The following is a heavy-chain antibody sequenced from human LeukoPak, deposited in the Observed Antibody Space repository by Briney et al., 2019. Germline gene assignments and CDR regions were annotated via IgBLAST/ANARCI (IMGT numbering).Heavy chain of an antibody. CDR1: GFTFSSYG. J-gene: IGHJ1*01. CDR2: ISGSGGST. D-gene: IGHD4-17*01. CDR3: VKAAKPHGDSWYFYH. Sequence: GGSLRLSCAASGFTFSSYGMTWVRQAPGKGLEWVSAISGSGGSTYHADSVKGRFTISRDNSKSTLYLQMNSLRAEDTAVYYCVKAAKPHGDSWYFYHWGQGTLVTVSS. V-gene: IGHV3-23*01.